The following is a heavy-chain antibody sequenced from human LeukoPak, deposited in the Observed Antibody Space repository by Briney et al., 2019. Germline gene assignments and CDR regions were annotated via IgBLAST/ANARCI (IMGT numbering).Heavy chain of an antibody. CDR3: ARAPGSVDAFDI. CDR1: GGTFSSYA. CDR2: IIPIFGTA. J-gene: IGHJ3*02. D-gene: IGHD2-15*01. Sequence: SVKVSCTASGGTFSSYAISWVRQAPGQGLEWMGGIIPIFGTANYAQKFQGRVTITTDESTSTAYMELSSLRSEDTAVYYCARAPGSVDAFDIWGQGTMVTVSS. V-gene: IGHV1-69*05.